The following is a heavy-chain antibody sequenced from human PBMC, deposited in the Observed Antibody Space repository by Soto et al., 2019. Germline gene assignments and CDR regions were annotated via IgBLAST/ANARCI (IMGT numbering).Heavy chain of an antibody. V-gene: IGHV1-18*01. CDR1: GYTFTSYG. J-gene: IGHJ6*02. Sequence: ASVKVSCKASGYTFTSYGISWVRQAPGQGLEWMGWISAYNGNTNYAQKLQGRVTMTTDTSTSTAYMELRSPRSDDTAVYYCARLDCDSSGCDYGMDVWGQGTTVTVSS. D-gene: IGHD3-22*01. CDR3: ARLDCDSSGCDYGMDV. CDR2: ISAYNGNT.